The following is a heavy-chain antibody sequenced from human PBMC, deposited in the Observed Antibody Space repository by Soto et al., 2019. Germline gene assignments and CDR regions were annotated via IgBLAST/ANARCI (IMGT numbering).Heavy chain of an antibody. V-gene: IGHV3-11*06. CDR1: GFTFSDYY. CDR3: ASGKGPAAIFDY. Sequence: PGGSLRLSCAASGFTFSDYYMSWIRQAPGKGLEWVSYISSSSSYTNYADSVKGRFTISRDNAKNSLYLQMNSLRAEDTAVYYCASGKGPAAIFDYWGQGTLVTVSS. CDR2: ISSSSSYT. J-gene: IGHJ4*02. D-gene: IGHD2-2*01.